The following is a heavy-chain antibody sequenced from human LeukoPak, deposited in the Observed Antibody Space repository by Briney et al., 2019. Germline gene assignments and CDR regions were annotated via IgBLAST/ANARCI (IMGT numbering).Heavy chain of an antibody. D-gene: IGHD3-22*01. V-gene: IGHV1-69*13. Sequence: PVKVSCKASGGTFSSYAISWVRQAPGQGLEWMGGIIPIFGTANYAQKFQGRVTITADESTSTAYMELSSLRSEDTAVYYCARGHDSSGSNFDYWGQGTLVTVSS. CDR3: ARGHDSSGSNFDY. CDR1: GGTFSSYA. J-gene: IGHJ4*02. CDR2: IIPIFGTA.